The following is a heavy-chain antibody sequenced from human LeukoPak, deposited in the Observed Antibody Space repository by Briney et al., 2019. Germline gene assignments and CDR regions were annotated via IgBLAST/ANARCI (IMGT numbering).Heavy chain of an antibody. J-gene: IGHJ4*02. CDR3: ARTRRKYYFDY. CDR2: IHYTGTT. CDR1: GGSISGSY. V-gene: IGHV4-59*12. Sequence: PSETLSLTCSVSGGSISGSYWSWIRQAPGKGLEWIGYIHYTGTTNYNPSLESRVTMSVDTSKNQISLRLRSVTAADTAVYYCARTRRKYYFDYWGQGTLVTVSS.